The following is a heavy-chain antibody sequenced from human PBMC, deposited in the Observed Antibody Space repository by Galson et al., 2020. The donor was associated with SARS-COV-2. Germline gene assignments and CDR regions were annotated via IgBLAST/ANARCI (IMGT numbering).Heavy chain of an antibody. D-gene: IGHD2-21*01. J-gene: IGHJ4*02. Sequence: GESLKISCKGSGYSFTSYWIGWVRQMPGKGLEWMGTIYPGDSESRYSPSFQGQVTISADKSISTAYLQWSSLKASDTAMYYCARDVVPGGFDYWGQGTLVTVSS. CDR2: IYPGDSES. V-gene: IGHV5-51*01. CDR1: GYSFTSYW. CDR3: ARDVVPGGFDY.